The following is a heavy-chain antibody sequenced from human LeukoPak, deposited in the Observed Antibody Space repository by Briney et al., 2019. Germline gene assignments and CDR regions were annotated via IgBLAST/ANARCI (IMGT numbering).Heavy chain of an antibody. CDR1: GFTFSSYG. CDR2: ISGSGGSA. V-gene: IGHV3-23*01. CDR3: ARDKLRGSAGNYYYMDV. Sequence: GGSLRLSCAASGFTFSSYGMSWVRQAPGKGLEWVSAISGSGGSAYYADSVKARFTISRDNSKNTLYLQMNSLSADDTAVYYCARDKLRGSAGNYYYMDVWGKGTTVTVSS. D-gene: IGHD1-26*01. J-gene: IGHJ6*03.